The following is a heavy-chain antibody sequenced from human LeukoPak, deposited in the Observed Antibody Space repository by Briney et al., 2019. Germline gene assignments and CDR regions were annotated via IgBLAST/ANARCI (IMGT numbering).Heavy chain of an antibody. Sequence: ASVKVSCKASGYTFTSYGISWVRQAPGQGLEWMGWVSAYDGNTNYAQKLQGRVTMTTDTSTSTAYMELRSLRSDDTAVYYCARESCSSTSCYKTTRVARLLAFDIWGQGTMVTVSS. J-gene: IGHJ3*02. CDR3: ARESCSSTSCYKTTRVARLLAFDI. CDR1: GYTFTSYG. D-gene: IGHD2-2*02. CDR2: VSAYDGNT. V-gene: IGHV1-18*01.